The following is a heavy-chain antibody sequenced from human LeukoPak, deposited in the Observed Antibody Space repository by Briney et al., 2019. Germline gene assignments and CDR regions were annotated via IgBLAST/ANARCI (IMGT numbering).Heavy chain of an antibody. V-gene: IGHV3-7*04. CDR3: ARLVETVTTYDL. CDR2: INPDGSVK. CDR1: GFTFSSHW. D-gene: IGHD1-26*01. Sequence: GGSLRLSCAASGFTFSSHWMSWVRQAPGKGLQWVASINPDGSVKHYVDSVRGRFTISRDNADNSLYLQMNTLRAEDTAVYYCARLVETVTTYDLWGHGTMVSVSS. J-gene: IGHJ3*01.